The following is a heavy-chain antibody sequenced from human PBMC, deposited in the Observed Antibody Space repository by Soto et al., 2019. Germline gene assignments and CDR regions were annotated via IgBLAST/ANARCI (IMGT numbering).Heavy chain of an antibody. J-gene: IGHJ3*02. CDR2: IYTSGST. CDR3: ARDIYYSWVHRDAFDI. Sequence: SETLSLTCTVTGDSISSRSYYWGWIRQPPGKGLEWIGSIYTSGSTYNNPSLRSRVSMSIDTSKNQFSLKLSSVTAADTAVYYCARDIYYSWVHRDAFDIWGQGTMVTVSS. V-gene: IGHV4-39*07. D-gene: IGHD1-26*01. CDR1: GDSISSRSYY.